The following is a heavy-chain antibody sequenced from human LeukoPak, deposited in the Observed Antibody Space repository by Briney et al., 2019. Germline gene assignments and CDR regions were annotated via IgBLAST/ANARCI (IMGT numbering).Heavy chain of an antibody. CDR1: GFTFSTYR. J-gene: IGHJ3*01. D-gene: IGHD3-22*01. V-gene: IGHV3-21*01. Sequence: PGGSLRLSCAAAGFTFSTYRIDWVRQAPGEGLEWVSSISRSSNHIYYADSVKGRFTVSRDNAKNSVYLQMNSLRAEDTAMYYCARGRTSYYDSHDAFDVWGQGTLVTVSS. CDR2: ISRSSNHI. CDR3: ARGRTSYYDSHDAFDV.